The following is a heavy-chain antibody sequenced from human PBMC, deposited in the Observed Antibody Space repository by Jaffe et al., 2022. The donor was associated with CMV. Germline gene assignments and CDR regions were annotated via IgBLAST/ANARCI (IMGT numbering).Heavy chain of an antibody. J-gene: IGHJ6*02. V-gene: IGHV3-30*18. D-gene: IGHD6-13*01. CDR2: ISYDGSNK. Sequence: QVQLVESGGGVVQPGRSLRLSCAASGFTFSSYGMHWVRQAPGKGLEWVAVISYDGSNKYYADSVKGRFTISRDNSKNTLYLQMNSLRAEDTAVYYCAKDRRAAAGLYYYGMDVWGQGTTVTVSS. CDR1: GFTFSSYG. CDR3: AKDRRAAAGLYYYGMDV.